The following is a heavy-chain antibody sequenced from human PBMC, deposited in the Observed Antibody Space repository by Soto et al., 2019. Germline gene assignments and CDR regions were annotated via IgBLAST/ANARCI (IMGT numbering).Heavy chain of an antibody. J-gene: IGHJ4*02. CDR2: IYYRGST. V-gene: IGHV4-39*01. CDR3: ARQGGSWGGYSFDY. D-gene: IGHD3-3*01. CDR1: GGSISGSSYY. Sequence: ASETLSLTCTVSGGSISGSSYYWGWIRQPPGKGLEWIASIYYRGSTHYSPSLKSRVTISVDTSKNQFSLKLSSVTAADTAVYYCARQGGSWGGYSFDYWGQGTLVTVSS.